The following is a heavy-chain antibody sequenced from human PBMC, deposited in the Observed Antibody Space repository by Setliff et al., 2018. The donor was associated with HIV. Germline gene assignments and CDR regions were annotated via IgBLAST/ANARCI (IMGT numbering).Heavy chain of an antibody. V-gene: IGHV1-2*02. D-gene: IGHD7-27*01. J-gene: IGHJ4*02. Sequence: ASVKVSCKASGYTFTGYFMHWVRQAPGQGLEWMGWISPNNGDKNIPQRFQGRVTMTRDTSINTAYMELSGLRSDDTALYFCARQLSNSLDYWGQGTLVTVSS. CDR1: GYTFTGYF. CDR2: ISPNNGDK. CDR3: ARQLSNSLDY.